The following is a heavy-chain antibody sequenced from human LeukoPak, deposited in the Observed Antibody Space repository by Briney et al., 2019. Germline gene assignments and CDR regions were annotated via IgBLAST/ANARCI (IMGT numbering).Heavy chain of an antibody. Sequence: GGSLRLSCAASGFTFSSYWMSWVRQAPGKGLEWGANIKEDGSRNHYVDSVKGRFTISRDNAKSSLYLQMNSLRVEDTAVYYCARQLSGWYDADPYWGQGTLVTVSS. CDR3: ARQLSGWYDADPY. CDR2: IKEDGSRN. D-gene: IGHD6-19*01. CDR1: GFTFSSYW. V-gene: IGHV3-7*05. J-gene: IGHJ4*02.